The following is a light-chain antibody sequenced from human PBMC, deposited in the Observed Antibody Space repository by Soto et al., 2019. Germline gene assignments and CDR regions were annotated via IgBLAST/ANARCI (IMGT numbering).Light chain of an antibody. Sequence: QSVLTQPASVSGSPGQSITLSCTGTSSDVGGYNFVSWYQQYPGKVPKLMIYDVSNRPSGVSNRFSGSKSGNTASLTISGLQAEDEAGYYCSSYTSSSTLEVFGTGTKVTVL. CDR2: DVS. J-gene: IGLJ1*01. CDR3: SSYTSSSTLEV. CDR1: SSDVGGYNF. V-gene: IGLV2-14*03.